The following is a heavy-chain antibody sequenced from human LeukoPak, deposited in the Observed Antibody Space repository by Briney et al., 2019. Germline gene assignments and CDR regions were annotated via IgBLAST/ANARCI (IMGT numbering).Heavy chain of an antibody. Sequence: SETLSLTCTASGGSISSYFWSWIRQPPGKGLEWIGYIYYSGSTNYNPSLKSRVTISVDTSKNQFSLKLSSVTAADTAVYYCARGYSSSWPLPGNAFEIWGPGTMVTVSS. CDR1: GGSISSYF. CDR3: ARGYSSSWPLPGNAFEI. D-gene: IGHD6-13*01. CDR2: IYYSGST. V-gene: IGHV4-59*01. J-gene: IGHJ3*02.